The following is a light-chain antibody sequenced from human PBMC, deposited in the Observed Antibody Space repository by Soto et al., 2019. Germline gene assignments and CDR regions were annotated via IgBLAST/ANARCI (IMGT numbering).Light chain of an antibody. CDR2: DVS. Sequence: QSALTQPASMSGSPGQSVTISCAGTSNDIGGYNYVSWYQHHPGTAPKLIIYDVSSRPSGVSHRFSGSKSGNTASLTISGLQAGDEADYYCSSFSVASPLFGTGTKLTVL. V-gene: IGLV2-14*01. CDR1: SNDIGGYNY. CDR3: SSFSVASPL. J-gene: IGLJ1*01.